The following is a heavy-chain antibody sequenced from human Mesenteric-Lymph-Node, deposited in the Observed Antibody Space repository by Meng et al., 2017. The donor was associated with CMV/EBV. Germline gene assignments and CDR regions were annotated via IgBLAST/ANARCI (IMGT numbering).Heavy chain of an antibody. Sequence: SETLSLTCTVSGDSISSSTYYWGWIRQPPGKGLEWIGNIHYSGTTYYNPSLKSRVTISVDTSKNQFSLKLSSVTAADTAVYYCARGYSSGWYGDAFDIWGQGTMVTVSS. J-gene: IGHJ3*02. D-gene: IGHD6-19*01. CDR2: IHYSGTT. CDR1: GDSISSSTYY. V-gene: IGHV4-61*05. CDR3: ARGYSSGWYGDAFDI.